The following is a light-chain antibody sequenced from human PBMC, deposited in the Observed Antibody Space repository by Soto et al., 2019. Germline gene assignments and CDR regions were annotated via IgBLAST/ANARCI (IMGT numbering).Light chain of an antibody. Sequence: QSALTQPASVSGSPGQSITISCTGTSSDVGSYKYVSWYQQYPGKAPKLMIYEVSNRPSGVSNRLSGSKSGNTASLTISGLQAEDEADYYCSSYTSSSTWVFGGGTQLTVL. J-gene: IGLJ3*02. CDR2: EVS. CDR1: SSDVGSYKY. V-gene: IGLV2-14*01. CDR3: SSYTSSSTWV.